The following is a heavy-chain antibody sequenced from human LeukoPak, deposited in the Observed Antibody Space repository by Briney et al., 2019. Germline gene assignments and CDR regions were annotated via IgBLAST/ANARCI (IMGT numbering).Heavy chain of an antibody. V-gene: IGHV4-31*03. CDR3: ARGRVLRYFDWLLPSPYFDY. CDR1: GGSINTGAYY. Sequence: SETLSLTCTVSGGSINTGAYYWSWIRQHPEKGLEWIGYVFQSGDSFYNPSLKSRVTISVDTSKNQFSLKLSSVTAADTAVYYCARGRVLRYFDWLLPSPYFDYWGQGTLVTVSS. J-gene: IGHJ4*02. D-gene: IGHD3-9*01. CDR2: VFQSGDS.